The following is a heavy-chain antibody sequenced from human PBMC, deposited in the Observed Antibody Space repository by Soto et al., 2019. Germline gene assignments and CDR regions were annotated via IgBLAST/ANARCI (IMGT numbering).Heavy chain of an antibody. D-gene: IGHD1-20*01. Sequence: GSLRLSCADSGFTFSRYWMSWVRQAPGKGLEWVADIKEDGSEKYYVDSVKGRFTISRDNAKNSLYLQMNSLRAEDTAVYYCARDQNGYKDYWGQGPLVTVSS. V-gene: IGHV3-7*01. CDR2: IKEDGSEK. J-gene: IGHJ4*02. CDR1: GFTFSRYW. CDR3: ARDQNGYKDY.